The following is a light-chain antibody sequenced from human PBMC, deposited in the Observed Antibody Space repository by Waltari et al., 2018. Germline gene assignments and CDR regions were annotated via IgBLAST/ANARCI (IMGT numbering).Light chain of an antibody. CDR2: GAS. J-gene: IGKJ1*01. CDR1: QSVSRA. CDR3: QHYVSLPVT. V-gene: IGKV3-20*01. Sequence: EIVLTQSPGTLSLSPGERATLSCRASQSVSRALAWYQQNPGQPPRILIYGASNRATGIPDRFSVRGSGTDFSLIISRLEPEDFAVYYCQHYVSLPVTFGQGTKVEIK.